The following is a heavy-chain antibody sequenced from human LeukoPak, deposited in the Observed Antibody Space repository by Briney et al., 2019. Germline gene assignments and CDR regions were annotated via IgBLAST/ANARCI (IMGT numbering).Heavy chain of an antibody. CDR1: GFTFSNYG. V-gene: IGHV3-23*01. J-gene: IGHJ4*02. D-gene: IGHD3-10*01. Sequence: GGTLRLSCVASGFTFSNYGMNWVRQAPGKGLEWVSGIVGSGVTTYYADSVKGRFTISRDNSKNTLYLHMKGLRVEDTAIYYCVRSGEDFYGSGSYEFWGQGALVTVSS. CDR2: IVGSGVTT. CDR3: VRSGEDFYGSGSYEF.